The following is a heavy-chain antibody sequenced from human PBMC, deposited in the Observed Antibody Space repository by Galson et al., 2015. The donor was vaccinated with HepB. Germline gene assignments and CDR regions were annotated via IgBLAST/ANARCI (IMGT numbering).Heavy chain of an antibody. J-gene: IGHJ4*02. V-gene: IGHV1-18*01. D-gene: IGHD2-15*01. CDR1: GYTFISYG. Sequence: SCKASGYTFISYGIAWVRQAPGQGLEWMGWIGANSGKTNYAQKYQNRVTLTRDTATSTVHMELRSLRSDDTAVYYCARDHRWYFDYWGQGSLVTVSS. CDR3: ARDHRWYFDY. CDR2: IGANSGKT.